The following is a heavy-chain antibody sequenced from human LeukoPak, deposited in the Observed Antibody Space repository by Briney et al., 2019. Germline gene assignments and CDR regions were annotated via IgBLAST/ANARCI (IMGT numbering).Heavy chain of an antibody. CDR3: ARDMSIVVVVAATSYYYYYMDV. CDR2: IRTDGGVT. D-gene: IGHD2-15*01. Sequence: GGSLRLSCAASGFTFSDFWMHWVRQGPEKRLVWVARIRTDGGVTDYADSVKGRFTISRDNTKSTLYLQMSSLRAEDTAVYYCARDMSIVVVVAATSYYYYYMDVWGKGTTVTVSS. J-gene: IGHJ6*03. CDR1: GFTFSDFW. V-gene: IGHV3-74*01.